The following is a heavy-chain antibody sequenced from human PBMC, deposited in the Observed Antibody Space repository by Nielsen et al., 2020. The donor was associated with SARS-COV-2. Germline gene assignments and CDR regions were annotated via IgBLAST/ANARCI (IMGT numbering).Heavy chain of an antibody. CDR3: ARDGFGELLNAFDI. Sequence: ASVKVSCKASGYTFTGYYMHWVRQAPGQGLEWMGWINPNSGGTNYAQKLQGWVTMTRDTSISTAYMELSRLRSDDTAVYYCARDGFGELLNAFDIWGQGTMVTVSS. V-gene: IGHV1-2*04. CDR1: GYTFTGYY. CDR2: INPNSGGT. D-gene: IGHD3-10*01. J-gene: IGHJ3*02.